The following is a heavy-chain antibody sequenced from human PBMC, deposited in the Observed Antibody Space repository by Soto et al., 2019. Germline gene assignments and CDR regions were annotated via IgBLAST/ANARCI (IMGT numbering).Heavy chain of an antibody. CDR3: ARGPPSGYDFGSGYLDWFDP. Sequence: SETLSLTCTVSGGSVSSGSYYWSWIRQPPGKGLEWIGYIYYSGSTNYNPSLKSRVTISVDTSKNQFSLKLSSVTAADTAVYYCARGPPSGYDFGSGYLDWFDPWGQGTLVTVSS. J-gene: IGHJ5*02. CDR1: GGSVSSGSYY. D-gene: IGHD3-3*01. V-gene: IGHV4-61*01. CDR2: IYYSGST.